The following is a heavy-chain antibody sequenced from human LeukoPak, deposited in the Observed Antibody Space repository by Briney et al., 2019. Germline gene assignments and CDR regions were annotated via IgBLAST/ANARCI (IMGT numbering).Heavy chain of an antibody. D-gene: IGHD6-6*01. CDR1: GFTFSSYS. V-gene: IGHV3-21*01. CDR3: ARGIAARPPPLFDY. CDR2: ISSSSSYI. Sequence: GWSLRLSCAASGFTFSSYSMNWVRQAPRKGLEWVSSISSSSSYIYYADSVKGRFTISRDNAKNSLYLQMNSLGAEDTAVYYCARGIAARPPPLFDYWGQGTLVTVSS. J-gene: IGHJ4*02.